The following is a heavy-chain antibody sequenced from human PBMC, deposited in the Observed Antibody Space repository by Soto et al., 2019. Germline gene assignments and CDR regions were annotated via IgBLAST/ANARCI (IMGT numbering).Heavy chain of an antibody. J-gene: IGHJ4*02. CDR1: GGTFSSYA. Sequence: GASVKVSCKASGGTFSSYAISWVRQAPGQGLEWMGGIIPIFGTANYAQKFQGRVTITADESTSTAYMKLSSLRSEDTAVYYCARGIIDFWSGYYLDHWGRGTLVTVSS. CDR2: IIPIFGTA. D-gene: IGHD3-3*01. CDR3: ARGIIDFWSGYYLDH. V-gene: IGHV1-69*13.